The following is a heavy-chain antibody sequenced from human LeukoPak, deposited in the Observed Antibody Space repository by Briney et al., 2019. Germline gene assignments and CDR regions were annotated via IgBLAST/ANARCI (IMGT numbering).Heavy chain of an antibody. Sequence: PSETLSLTCAVYGGSFSGYYWSWIRQPPGKGPEWVGEINSSGTVNYNPSLKSRVTISVDMSKNQFSLKLASVTAADTAMYYCARQPLYCSSAGCYCNGVCQHDYWGQGTLVTVSS. CDR2: INSSGTV. CDR1: GGSFSGYY. D-gene: IGHD2-2*01. V-gene: IGHV4-34*01. CDR3: ARQPLYCSSAGCYCNGVCQHDY. J-gene: IGHJ4*02.